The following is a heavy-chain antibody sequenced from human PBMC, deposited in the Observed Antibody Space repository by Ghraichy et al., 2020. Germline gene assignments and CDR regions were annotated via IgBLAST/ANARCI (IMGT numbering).Heavy chain of an antibody. D-gene: IGHD3-3*01. CDR3: ARALYYDFWSGYLPGPYYYYMDV. J-gene: IGHJ6*03. CDR2: ISAYNGDT. Sequence: ASVKVSCKASGYTFTSYGISWVRQAPGQGLEWMGWISAYNGDTNYAQKLQGRVTMTTDTSTSTAYMELRSLRSDDTAVYYCARALYYDFWSGYLPGPYYYYMDVWGKGTTVTVSS. CDR1: GYTFTSYG. V-gene: IGHV1-18*01.